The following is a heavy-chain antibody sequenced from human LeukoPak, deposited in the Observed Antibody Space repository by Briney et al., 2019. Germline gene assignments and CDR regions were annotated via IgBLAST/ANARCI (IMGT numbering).Heavy chain of an antibody. CDR2: ISDSGGGT. CDR1: GFTFNNYA. V-gene: IGHV3-23*01. CDR3: TKDVERAGGCYRVAFDC. J-gene: IGHJ4*02. Sequence: GGSLRLSCAPSGFTFNNYAMNCVRQAPGKGLEWVSGISDSGGGTFYADSVKGRFTISRDNSKNTLYLQMNSLRAEDTAVYYCTKDVERAGGCYRVAFDCWGQGTLVTVSS. D-gene: IGHD3-22*01.